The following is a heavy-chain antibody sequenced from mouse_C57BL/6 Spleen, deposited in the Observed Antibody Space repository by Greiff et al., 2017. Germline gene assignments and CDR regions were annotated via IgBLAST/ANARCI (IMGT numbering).Heavy chain of an antibody. D-gene: IGHD1-1*01. CDR2: ISGGGGNT. Sequence: EVQLVESGGGLVKPGGSLKLSCAASGFTFSSYTMSWVRQTPEKRLEWVATISGGGGNTYYPDSVKGRFTISRDNAKNTLYLQMSSLRSEDTALYYCARRAYYYGNFDYWGQGTTLTVSS. CDR3: ARRAYYYGNFDY. J-gene: IGHJ2*01. CDR1: GFTFSSYT. V-gene: IGHV5-9*01.